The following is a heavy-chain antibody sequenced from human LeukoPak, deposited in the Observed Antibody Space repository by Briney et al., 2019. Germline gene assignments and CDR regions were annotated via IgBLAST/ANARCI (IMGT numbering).Heavy chain of an antibody. J-gene: IGHJ3*02. V-gene: IGHV1-2*02. Sequence: GASVKVSCKASGYTFTGYYMHWVRQAPGQGLEWMGWINPNSGGTNYAQKFQGRVTMTRDTSISTAYMELSRLRSDDTAVYYCARYRAECNWNDYAFDIWGQGTMVTVSS. CDR2: INPNSGGT. D-gene: IGHD1-1*01. CDR1: GYTFTGYY. CDR3: ARYRAECNWNDYAFDI.